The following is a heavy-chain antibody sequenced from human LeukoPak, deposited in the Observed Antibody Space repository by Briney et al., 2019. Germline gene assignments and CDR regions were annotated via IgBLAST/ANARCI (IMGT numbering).Heavy chain of an antibody. V-gene: IGHV4-59*01. Sequence: SSETLSLTCTVSGGSITSSYWSWFRQPPGGELESIGYIYYSGTTKSNPSLESRVTISVDTSKNQLSLELSFVTAADTATYYCGGEPRLLDVWGKGITVTVSS. D-gene: IGHD2-15*01. CDR2: IYYSGTT. CDR1: GGSITSSY. CDR3: GGEPRLLDV. J-gene: IGHJ6*04.